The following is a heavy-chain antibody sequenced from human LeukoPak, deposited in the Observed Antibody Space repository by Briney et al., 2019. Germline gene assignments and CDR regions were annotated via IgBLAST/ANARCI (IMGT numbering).Heavy chain of an antibody. CDR2: INHSGST. V-gene: IGHV4-34*01. J-gene: IGHJ4*02. D-gene: IGHD2-15*01. CDR3: ARAPLLRYYFDY. Sequence: SENLSLTCAVYGGTFCGYYWSWIRHPPGKGLEGSVEINHSGSTNYNPSHKSRVTISVDTCKNQFSLKLSSVTAADTAVYYCARAPLLRYYFDYWGQGNLVTVSS. CDR1: GGTFCGYY.